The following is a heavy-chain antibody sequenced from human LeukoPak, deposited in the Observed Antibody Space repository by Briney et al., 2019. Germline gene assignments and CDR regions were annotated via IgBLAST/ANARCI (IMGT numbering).Heavy chain of an antibody. CDR2: ISWNSGSI. Sequence: PGGSLRLSCAASGLTFDDYAMHWVRQAPGKGLEWVSGISWNSGSIGYADSVKGRFTISRDNAKNSLYLQMNSLRAEDTALYYCAKGFGDAESSFDYWGQGTLVTVSS. J-gene: IGHJ4*02. CDR1: GLTFDDYA. CDR3: AKGFGDAESSFDY. D-gene: IGHD3-10*01. V-gene: IGHV3-9*01.